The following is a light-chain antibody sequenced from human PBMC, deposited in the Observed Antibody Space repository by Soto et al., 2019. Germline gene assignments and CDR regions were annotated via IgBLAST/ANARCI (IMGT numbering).Light chain of an antibody. V-gene: IGLV1-40*01. CDR3: QSYDSRLSGWV. CDR1: SSNIGAGYD. CDR2: GNI. J-gene: IGLJ3*02. Sequence: QSVLTQPPSVSGAPGQRVTISCTGSSSNIGAGYDVHWYQQLPGTAPKLLIYGNINRPTWVPYRFSGSKSGTSASLAITGLQAEDEADYYCQSYDSRLSGWVFGGGTKLTVL.